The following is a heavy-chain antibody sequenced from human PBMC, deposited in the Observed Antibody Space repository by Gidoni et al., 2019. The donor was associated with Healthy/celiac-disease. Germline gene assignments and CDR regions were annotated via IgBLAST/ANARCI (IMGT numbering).Heavy chain of an antibody. J-gene: IGHJ3*02. V-gene: IGHV1-69*06. Sequence: QVQLVQSGAEVKKPGSSVKVSCKASGGTFSSYAISWVRQAPGQGLEWMGGIIPIFGTANYAQKFQGRVTITADKSTSTAFMELSGLRSEDTAVYYCASTSPRLLAYCGGDCYFGAFDIWGQGTMVTVSS. CDR3: ASTSPRLLAYCGGDCYFGAFDI. CDR1: GGTFSSYA. CDR2: IIPIFGTA. D-gene: IGHD2-21*02.